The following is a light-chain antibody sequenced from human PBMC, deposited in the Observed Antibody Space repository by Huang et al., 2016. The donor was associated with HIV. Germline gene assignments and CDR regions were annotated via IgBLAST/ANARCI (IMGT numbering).Light chain of an antibody. CDR1: QDISIW. J-gene: IGKJ5*01. CDR3: LQADISPRS. V-gene: IGKV1-12*01. Sequence: DIQMTQSPSSVSASEGDTVTITCRASQDISIWVAWYQQKPREAPTLLMYSASILVSGVPSRFSGSGSGTNCSLTIKGLRPDDFATYYCLQADISPRSFGQGTRLDIQ. CDR2: SAS.